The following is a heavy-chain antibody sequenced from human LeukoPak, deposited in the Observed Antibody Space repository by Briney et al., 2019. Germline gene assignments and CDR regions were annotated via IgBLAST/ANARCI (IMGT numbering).Heavy chain of an antibody. CDR2: IKQDGSEK. D-gene: IGHD3-22*01. V-gene: IGHV3-7*01. CDR3: ARDSRGSGYSNFDY. J-gene: IGHJ4*02. Sequence: PGGSLRLSCAASGFTFSSYWMSWVRQAPGKGLGWVANIKQDGSEKYYVDSVKGRFTISRDNAKNSLYLQMNSLRAEDTAVYYCARDSRGSGYSNFDYWGQGTLVTVSS. CDR1: GFTFSSYW.